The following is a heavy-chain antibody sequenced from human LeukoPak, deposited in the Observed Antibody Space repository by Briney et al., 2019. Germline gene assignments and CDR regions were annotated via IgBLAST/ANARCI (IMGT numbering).Heavy chain of an antibody. CDR2: INHSGST. V-gene: IGHV4-34*01. J-gene: IGHJ4*02. CDR1: GGSFSGYY. CDR3: ARVEGGTMVRGVSEFDY. Sequence: SETLSLTCAVYGGSFSGYYWSWIRQPPGKGLEWIGEINHSGSTNYNPSLKSRVTISVDTSKNQFSLKLSSVTAADTAVYYCARVEGGTMVRGVSEFDYWGQGILVTVSS. D-gene: IGHD3-10*01.